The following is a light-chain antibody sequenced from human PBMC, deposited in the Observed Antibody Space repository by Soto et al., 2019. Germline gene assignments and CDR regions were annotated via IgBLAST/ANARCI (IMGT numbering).Light chain of an antibody. J-gene: IGLJ3*02. CDR2: EAF. Sequence: QSALTQVASVSGSPGQSITISCTATSSDVGGHDYVSWYLQHPGKAPKLLIYEAFNRPSGVSDRFSGSKSGSPASLTISGLQAEDECDYYCGSFTSTNTWVFGGGTKLTVL. CDR1: SSDVGGHDY. CDR3: GSFTSTNTWV. V-gene: IGLV2-14*01.